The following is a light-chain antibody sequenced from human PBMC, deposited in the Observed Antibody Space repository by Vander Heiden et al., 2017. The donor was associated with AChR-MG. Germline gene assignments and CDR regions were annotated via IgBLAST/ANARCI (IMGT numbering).Light chain of an antibody. CDR3: QQYGSSPLT. Sequence: EIVLRQSPGTLSLSPGERATLSCRASQSVGSNYLAWYQQKPGQAPRLLMYDASSRATGTPDRFSGSGSGTDFTLTISRLEPEDFAVYYCQQYGSSPLTFGGGTKVE. CDR1: QSVGSNY. V-gene: IGKV3-20*01. J-gene: IGKJ4*01. CDR2: DAS.